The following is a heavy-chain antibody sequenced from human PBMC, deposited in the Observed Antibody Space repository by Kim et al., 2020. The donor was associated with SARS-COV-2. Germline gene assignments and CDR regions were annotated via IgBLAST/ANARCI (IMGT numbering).Heavy chain of an antibody. CDR3: GISGI. Sequence: GGSLRLSCIESGITSSSYWLTWVRQAPGKGLEWVANIKGDGGERYYGDSVKGRFTISRDNAKSSVFLQMNSLRSEDTAVYYCGISGIWRKGTLVPVPS. V-gene: IGHV3-7*01. J-gene: IGHJ4*02. CDR2: IKGDGGER. CDR1: GITSSSYW.